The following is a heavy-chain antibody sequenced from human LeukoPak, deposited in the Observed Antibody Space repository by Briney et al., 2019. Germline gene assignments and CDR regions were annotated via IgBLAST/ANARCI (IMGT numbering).Heavy chain of an antibody. CDR1: GFTFSSYE. Sequence: GGSLRPSCAASGFTFSSYEMNWVRQAPGKGLEWVSYINIISSEIYYGDSVKGRFTISTDNAKNSVYLQMNSLRDEDTAVYYCARDRAYAFDNWGQGTMVTVSS. CDR2: INIISSEI. J-gene: IGHJ3*02. D-gene: IGHD3-10*01. V-gene: IGHV3-48*02. CDR3: ARDRAYAFDN.